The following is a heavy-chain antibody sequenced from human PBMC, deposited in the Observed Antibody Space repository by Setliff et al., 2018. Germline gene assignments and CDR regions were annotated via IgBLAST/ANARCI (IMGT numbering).Heavy chain of an antibody. CDR3: ARDRTAYSYGLDV. CDR2: LHTSGST. D-gene: IGHD5-18*01. V-gene: IGHV4-61*02. Sequence: KPSETLSLTCAVSGGSLNSGSYYWSWIRQSTERGLEWLGRLHTSGSTTYNPALNSRVTISVDTSTNQFSLNLRSVTAADSAVYYCARDRTAYSYGLDVWGQGTTVTVSS. CDR1: GGSLNSGSYY. J-gene: IGHJ6*02.